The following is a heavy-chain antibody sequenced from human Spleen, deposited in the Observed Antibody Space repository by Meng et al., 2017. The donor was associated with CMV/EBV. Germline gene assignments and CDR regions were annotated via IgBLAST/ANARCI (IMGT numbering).Heavy chain of an antibody. CDR3: ARGGWFGNSWYLDY. CDR1: GFIFGSYA. V-gene: IGHV3-64*02. J-gene: IGHJ4*02. Sequence: GESLKISCAASGFIFGSYAMHWVRQAPGKGLEYVSAIGNNGDSTYYADSVRGRFTISRDNLKNTLYLQMDSLRREDMAAYYCARGGWFGNSWYLDYWGQGTLVTVSS. CDR2: IGNNGDST. D-gene: IGHD3-10*01.